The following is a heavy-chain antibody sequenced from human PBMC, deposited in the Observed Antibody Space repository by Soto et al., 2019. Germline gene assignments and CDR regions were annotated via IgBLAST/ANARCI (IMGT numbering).Heavy chain of an antibody. J-gene: IGHJ6*02. Sequence: GGSLRLSCAASGFTFSSYAMHWVRQAPGKGLEWVAVISYDGSNKYYADSVKGRFTISRDNSENTLYLQMNSLRAEDTAVYYCARVISEDRSTISGVVIGTMDVWGQGTTVTVSS. CDR1: GFTFSSYA. V-gene: IGHV3-30-3*01. CDR2: ISYDGSNK. CDR3: ARVISEDRSTISGVVIGTMDV. D-gene: IGHD3-3*01.